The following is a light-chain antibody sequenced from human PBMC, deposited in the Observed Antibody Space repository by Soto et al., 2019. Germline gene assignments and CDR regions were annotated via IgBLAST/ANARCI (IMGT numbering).Light chain of an antibody. CDR3: QQGSSTPLT. Sequence: DIQMTQSPSSLSASVGDRVTITCRASETINRHLSWYQQQPGNAPKLLIYETSSLQSGVPSRFSGSGSETDFTLTISSLQPEDFAIYYCQQGSSTPLTFGGGTRVEIK. J-gene: IGKJ4*02. V-gene: IGKV1-39*01. CDR1: ETINRH. CDR2: ETS.